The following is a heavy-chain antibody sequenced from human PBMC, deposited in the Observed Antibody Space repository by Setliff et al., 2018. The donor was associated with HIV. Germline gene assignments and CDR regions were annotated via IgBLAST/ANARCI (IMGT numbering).Heavy chain of an antibody. D-gene: IGHD3-22*01. CDR2: IQFSDSS. V-gene: IGHV4-59*01. CDR1: GGSMSNYY. Sequence: SETLSLTCTVSGGSMSNYYWSWIRQPPGKRLEWIASIQFSDSSHYNPSLQSRVTISVDTSTKQFSLYLSSVNETDTAVYYCARSGYTSGFYWVFGAFGVWGQGKLVTVSS. CDR3: ARSGYTSGFYWVFGAFGV. J-gene: IGHJ3*01.